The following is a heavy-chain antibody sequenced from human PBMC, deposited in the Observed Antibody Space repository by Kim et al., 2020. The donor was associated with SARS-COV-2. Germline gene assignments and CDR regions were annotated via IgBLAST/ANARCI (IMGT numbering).Heavy chain of an antibody. Sequence: NPSLKSRVSISVDRSKNQFSLKLSSGTAADTAVYYCARGKLDIANNWFDPWGQGTLVTVSS. D-gene: IGHD2-2*03. J-gene: IGHJ5*02. CDR3: ARGKLDIANNWFDP. V-gene: IGHV4-30-2*01.